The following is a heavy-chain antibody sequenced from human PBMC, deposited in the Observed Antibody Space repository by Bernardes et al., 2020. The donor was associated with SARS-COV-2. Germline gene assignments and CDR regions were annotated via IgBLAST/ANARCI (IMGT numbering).Heavy chain of an antibody. CDR2: INPNSGGT. V-gene: IGHV1-2*04. D-gene: IGHD4-4*01. CDR1: GYTFTGYY. Sequence: ASVKVSCKASGYTFTGYYMHWVRQAPGQGLEWMGWINPNSGGTTYAQKFQGWVTMTRDTSISTAYMELSRLRSDDTAVYYCARAGGNYAYYYYGMDVWGHGNTVTVSS. CDR3: ARAGGNYAYYYYGMDV. J-gene: IGHJ6*02.